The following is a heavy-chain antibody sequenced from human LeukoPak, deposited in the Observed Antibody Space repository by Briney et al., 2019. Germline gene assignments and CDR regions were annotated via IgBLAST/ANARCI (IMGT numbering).Heavy chain of an antibody. D-gene: IGHD3-10*01. J-gene: IGHJ3*02. CDR3: AKSLPYSRYRVQGYYAFDI. Sequence: PGRSLRLSCAASGFTFSSYGMHWVRQAPGKGLEWVAVISYDGSNKYYADSVKGRFTISRGNSKNTLYLQMNSLRAEDTAVYYCAKSLPYSRYRVQGYYAFDIWGQGTMVTVSS. CDR2: ISYDGSNK. V-gene: IGHV3-30*18. CDR1: GFTFSSYG.